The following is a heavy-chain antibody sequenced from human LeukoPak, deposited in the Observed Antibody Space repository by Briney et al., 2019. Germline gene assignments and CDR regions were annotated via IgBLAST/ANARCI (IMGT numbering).Heavy chain of an antibody. V-gene: IGHV4-59*01. Sequence: KSSETLSLTCTVSGCSISSYYWSWIRQPPGKGLEWIGYINYSGTTKYNPSLETRVNISVDASKTQFSLRLSSVTAADTAVYYCASVTWGGYYYYMDVWGKGTTVTVSS. D-gene: IGHD3-16*01. CDR1: GCSISSYY. J-gene: IGHJ6*03. CDR2: INYSGTT. CDR3: ASVTWGGYYYYMDV.